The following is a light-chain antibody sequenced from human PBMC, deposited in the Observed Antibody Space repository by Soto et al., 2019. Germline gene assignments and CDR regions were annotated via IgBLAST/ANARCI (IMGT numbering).Light chain of an antibody. CDR2: EES. J-gene: IGKJ2*02. Sequence: DIHLTQSPSFLSASVGDRVTITCRPSQAVPNNMAWYQQKPGKPPKLLIYEESTLHSGVPSRFSGRKSGTQFTLTIDSLQPEDFSTYYCQQVKIYPRTSGRGTKLDIK. V-gene: IGKV1-9*01. CDR1: QAVPNN. CDR3: QQVKIYPRT.